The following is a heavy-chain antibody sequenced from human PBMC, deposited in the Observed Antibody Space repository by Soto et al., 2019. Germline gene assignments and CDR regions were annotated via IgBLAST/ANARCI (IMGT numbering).Heavy chain of an antibody. D-gene: IGHD3-10*01. Sequence: GGSLRLSCAASGFTFSSYWMHWVRQVPGKGLLWVSRIDEYGSTINYADSVKGRFTISRDNARNTLYLEMNSLRAEDAALYYCTRDIGGKGAYWGPGTLVTVSS. CDR3: TRDIGGKGAY. CDR2: IDEYGSTI. CDR1: GFTFSSYW. J-gene: IGHJ4*02. V-gene: IGHV3-74*01.